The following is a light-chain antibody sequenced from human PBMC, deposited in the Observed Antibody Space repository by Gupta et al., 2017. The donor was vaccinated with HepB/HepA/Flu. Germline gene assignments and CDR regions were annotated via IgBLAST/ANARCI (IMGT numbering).Light chain of an antibody. CDR2: SAS. J-gene: IGKJ1*01. Sequence: EIVMTQSPATLSVSPGERATLPCKASQSVSSNLAWYQQKPGQAPRLLIYSASTRATGIPARFSGSGSGTEFTLTISSLQSEDFAVYYCQQDNNWPRTFGQGTKVEIK. V-gene: IGKV3-15*01. CDR1: QSVSSN. CDR3: QQDNNWPRT.